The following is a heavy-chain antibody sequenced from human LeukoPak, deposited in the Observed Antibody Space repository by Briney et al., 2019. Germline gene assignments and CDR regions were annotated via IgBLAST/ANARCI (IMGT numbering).Heavy chain of an antibody. V-gene: IGHV4-30-4*08. Sequence: LRLSCAASGFTVSSNYMSWIRQPPGKGLEWIGYIYYSGSTYYNPSLKSRVTISVDTSKNQFSLRLSSVTAADTAVYYCARGGGHCTDGICYDYWGQGTLVTVSS. CDR3: ARGGGHCTDGICYDY. D-gene: IGHD2-8*01. CDR2: IYYSGST. J-gene: IGHJ4*02. CDR1: GFTVSSNY.